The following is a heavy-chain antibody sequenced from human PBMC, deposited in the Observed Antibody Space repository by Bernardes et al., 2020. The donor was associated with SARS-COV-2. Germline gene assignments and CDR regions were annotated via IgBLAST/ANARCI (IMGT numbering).Heavy chain of an antibody. V-gene: IGHV3-23*01. CDR3: AKRLDSSTRVGVLDV. D-gene: IGHD6-13*01. Sequence: VGTLCLSCAASGFTFSSYGMSWVRQAPGPGLEWVSTISGTGSTTYYADSVKGRFTISRDNSNNTVYLQMDSLRAEDTAIYYCAKRLDSSTRVGVLDVWGQGTTVTVSS. CDR2: ISGTGSTT. CDR1: GFTFSSYG. J-gene: IGHJ6*02.